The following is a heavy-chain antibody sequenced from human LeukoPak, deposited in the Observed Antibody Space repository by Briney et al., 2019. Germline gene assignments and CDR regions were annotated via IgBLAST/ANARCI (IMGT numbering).Heavy chain of an antibody. D-gene: IGHD5-18*01. V-gene: IGHV3-23*01. J-gene: IGHJ4*02. CDR2: ISGSGGST. CDR1: GFTFSTYA. CDR3: AKDVAMVTDYDY. Sequence: GGSLRLSCAASGFTFSTYAMSWVRQAPGKGLEWVSAISGSGGSTYYADSVKGRFTISRDNSKNTLYLQMNSLRAEDTAVYYCAKDVAMVTDYDYWGQGTLVTVSS.